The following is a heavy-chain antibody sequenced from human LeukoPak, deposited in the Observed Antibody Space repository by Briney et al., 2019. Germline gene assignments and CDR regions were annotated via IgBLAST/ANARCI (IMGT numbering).Heavy chain of an antibody. CDR1: GFSVSSNY. CDR2: IYSGDRS. D-gene: IGHD5/OR15-5a*01. V-gene: IGHV3-53*01. CDR3: ERVSMSQY. Sequence: GGSLRLSCAASGFSVSSNYMSWVRQAPGKGLEWVSVIYSGDRSYYADSVKGRFTISRDSSKNTLYLQMNNLRVEDTAVYYCERVSMSQYWGQGTLVTVSS. J-gene: IGHJ4*02.